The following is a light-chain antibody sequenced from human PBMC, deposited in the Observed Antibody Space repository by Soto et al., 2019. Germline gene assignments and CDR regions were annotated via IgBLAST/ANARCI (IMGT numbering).Light chain of an antibody. CDR2: KAS. CDR1: QSIGNL. J-gene: IGKJ1*01. Sequence: DIQMTQSPSTLSASVGDTVTITCRASQSIGNLLAWYQQKPGRAPKLLIYKASSLESGVPLRFIGSGSGTDFTLTISSQQSVDFATYYCQQYHSYSSFGQGTKVEIK. CDR3: QQYHSYSS. V-gene: IGKV1-5*03.